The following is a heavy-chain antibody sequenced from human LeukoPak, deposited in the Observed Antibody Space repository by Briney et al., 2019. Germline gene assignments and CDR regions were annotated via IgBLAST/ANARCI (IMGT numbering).Heavy chain of an antibody. CDR1: GYTFTSYG. V-gene: IGHV1-18*01. J-gene: IGHJ4*02. CDR3: ARSILASAAGKSSY. D-gene: IGHD6-19*01. CDR2: ISAYNGNT. Sequence: ASVKVSCKASGYTFTSYGISWVRQAPRQGLEWMGWISAYNGNTNYAQKLQGRVTMTTDTSTSTAYMELRSLRSDDTAVYYCARSILASAAGKSSYWGQGTLVTVSS.